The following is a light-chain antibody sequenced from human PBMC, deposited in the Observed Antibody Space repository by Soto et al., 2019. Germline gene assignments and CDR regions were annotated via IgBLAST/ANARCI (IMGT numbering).Light chain of an antibody. V-gene: IGKV2-30*01. CDR2: KVS. J-gene: IGKJ1*01. CDR3: MQGTHWPWS. Sequence: DVVVTQSPLSLPVTLGQPASISCRSSESPTFSDGNTYLHWFQQRPGQSPRRLIYKVSTRDSGVTDRFSGSGSGTDITLTISRVEAEDVGIYYCMQGTHWPWSFGQGTKVEI. CDR1: ESPTFSDGNTY.